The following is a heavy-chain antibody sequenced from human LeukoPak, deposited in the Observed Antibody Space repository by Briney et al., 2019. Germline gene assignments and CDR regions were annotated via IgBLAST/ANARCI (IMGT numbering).Heavy chain of an antibody. Sequence: SETLSLTCAVSGYSISSGYYWGWIRPPPGKGLEWVGSNYHSGSTYYNPTLKGRVTISVDTSQNQFSLKLSSVTAADTAVYYCARHPSTAGRSYYYYYMDVWGKGTTVTVPS. CDR2: NYHSGST. D-gene: IGHD2-15*01. CDR3: ARHPSTAGRSYYYYYMDV. V-gene: IGHV4-38-2*01. J-gene: IGHJ6*03. CDR1: GYSISSGYY.